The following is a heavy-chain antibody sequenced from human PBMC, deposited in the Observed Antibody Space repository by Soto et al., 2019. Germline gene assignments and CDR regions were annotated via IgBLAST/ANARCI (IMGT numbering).Heavy chain of an antibody. CDR3: ARDRADLGYCSSTSCYSGSMDV. CDR2: IIPILGIA. D-gene: IGHD2-2*01. V-gene: IGHV1-69*04. CDR1: GGTFSSYT. J-gene: IGHJ6*03. Sequence: SVKVSCKASGGTFSSYTISWVRPAPGQGVEWVGRIIPILGIANYAQKFQGRVTITADKSTSTAYMELSSLRSEDTAVYYCARDRADLGYCSSTSCYSGSMDVWGKGTTVTVSS.